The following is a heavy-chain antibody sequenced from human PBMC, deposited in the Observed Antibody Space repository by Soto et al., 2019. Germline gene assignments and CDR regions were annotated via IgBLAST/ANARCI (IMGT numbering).Heavy chain of an antibody. V-gene: IGHV1-69*13. J-gene: IGHJ6*02. CDR1: GGTGSSYA. CDR3: ARGYYGSGSGRYYYYGMDV. D-gene: IGHD3-10*01. Sequence: GASVKVSCKASGGTGSSYAMSWVRQAPGQGLEWMGGIIPIFGTANYAQKFQGRVTITADESTSTAYMELSSLRSEDTAVYYCARGYYGSGSGRYYYYGMDVWGQGTTVTVSS. CDR2: IIPIFGTA.